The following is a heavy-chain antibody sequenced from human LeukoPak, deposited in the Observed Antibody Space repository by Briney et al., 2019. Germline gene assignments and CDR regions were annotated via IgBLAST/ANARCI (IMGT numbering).Heavy chain of an antibody. D-gene: IGHD3-10*01. Sequence: GGSLRLSCAASGFTFSNAWMSWVRQAPGKGLEWVANIKQDGSEKYHVDSVKGRFTISRDNAKNSLYLQMNSLRADDTAVYYCAKLDYYDSGYRWFDPWGQGTLVTVSS. CDR1: GFTFSNAW. J-gene: IGHJ5*02. V-gene: IGHV3-7*03. CDR2: IKQDGSEK. CDR3: AKLDYYDSGYRWFDP.